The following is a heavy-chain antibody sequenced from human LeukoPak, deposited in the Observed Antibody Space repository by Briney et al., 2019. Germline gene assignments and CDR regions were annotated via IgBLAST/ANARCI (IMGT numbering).Heavy chain of an antibody. CDR3: AKDLSLLRYFDWPEDAFDI. J-gene: IGHJ3*02. CDR2: ISYDGSNK. CDR1: GFTFSSYG. V-gene: IGHV3-30*18. Sequence: GRSLRLSCAASGFTFSSYGMHWVRQAPGKGLEWVAVISYDGSNKYYADSVKGRFTISRDNSKNTLYLQMNSLRAEDTAVYYCAKDLSLLRYFDWPEDAFDIWGQGTMVTVSS. D-gene: IGHD3-9*01.